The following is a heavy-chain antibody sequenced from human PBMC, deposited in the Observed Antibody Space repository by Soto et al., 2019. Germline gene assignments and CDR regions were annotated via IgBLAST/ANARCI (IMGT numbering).Heavy chain of an antibody. D-gene: IGHD2-2*01. J-gene: IGHJ4*02. Sequence: SETLSLTCDVSGDTISTGGYTWAWIRQPPGKALEWIGHTYHSGNPYYNPSLKSRVIISVDRSKNQFSLKLSSVTAADTAVYYCARTGAVVLDYWGQGTLVTVSS. CDR2: TYHSGNP. V-gene: IGHV4-30-2*01. CDR1: GDTISTGGYT. CDR3: ARTGAVVLDY.